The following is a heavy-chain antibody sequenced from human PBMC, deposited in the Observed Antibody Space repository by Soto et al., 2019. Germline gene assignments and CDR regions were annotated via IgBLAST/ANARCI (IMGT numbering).Heavy chain of an antibody. D-gene: IGHD3-10*01. J-gene: IGHJ6*02. V-gene: IGHV3-30*18. CDR2: ISYDGSER. Sequence: QVQLVESGGGVVQPGRSLRLSCAASGFSFSIYGMHWVRQAPGKGLQWVAAISYDGSERYYADSVKGRFTISRDNSNNTLYLQMNSLRAEDTAVYYCAKDAVSGSRRVPFNYYGMDVWGQGTPVTVSS. CDR1: GFSFSIYG. CDR3: AKDAVSGSRRVPFNYYGMDV.